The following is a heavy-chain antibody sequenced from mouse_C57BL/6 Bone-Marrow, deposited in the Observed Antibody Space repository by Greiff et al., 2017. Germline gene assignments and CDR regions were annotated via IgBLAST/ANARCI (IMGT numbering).Heavy chain of an antibody. Sequence: EVQGVESGGGLVQPGGSLSLSCAASGFTFTDYYMSWVRQPPGKALEWLGFIRNKANGYTTEYSASVKGRFTISRDNSQSILYLQMNGLRAEDSATYYCASLYYGSSYDYFDYWGQGTTLTVSS. J-gene: IGHJ2*01. D-gene: IGHD1-1*01. V-gene: IGHV7-3*01. CDR2: IRNKANGYTT. CDR1: GFTFTDYY. CDR3: ASLYYGSSYDYFDY.